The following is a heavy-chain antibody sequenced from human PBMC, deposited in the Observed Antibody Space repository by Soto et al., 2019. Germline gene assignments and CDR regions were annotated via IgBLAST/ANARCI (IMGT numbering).Heavy chain of an antibody. Sequence: EASVKVSCKASGYTFTTSYIHWVRQAPGQGLEWMGIINPSGGTTYSAQKFQGRLTMTSDTSTSTIYMDLNSLTSEDTAVYYCALKVVTYFDNWGQGTPVTVSS. CDR1: GYTFTTSY. D-gene: IGHD3-22*01. J-gene: IGHJ4*02. V-gene: IGHV1-46*01. CDR2: INPSGGTT. CDR3: ALKVVTYFDN.